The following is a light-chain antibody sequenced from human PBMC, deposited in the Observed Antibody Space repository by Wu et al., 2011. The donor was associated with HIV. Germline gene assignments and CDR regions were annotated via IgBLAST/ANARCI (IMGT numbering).Light chain of an antibody. J-gene: IGKJ2*01. CDR2: DVS. CDR1: QTVSDIN. Sequence: EIVMTQSPATLSVSPGERVTLSCRASQTVSDINLAWYQQKPGQAPRLLIYDVSSRATGISDRFSGSGSGTDFTLTISRLEPEDFAMYYCHHYGNSPYTFGQGTKLEIK. V-gene: IGKV3-20*01. CDR3: HHYGNSPYT.